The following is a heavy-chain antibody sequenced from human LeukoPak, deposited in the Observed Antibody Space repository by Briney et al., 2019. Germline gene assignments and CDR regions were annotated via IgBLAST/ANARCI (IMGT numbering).Heavy chain of an antibody. Sequence: GGSLRLSCAASGFTFSSYWMSWVRQAPGKGLEWVSYISSGSIIYYADSVKGRFTISRDNAKSSLYLQMNSLRAEDTAVYYCATVRRDGYNNVDYWGQGTLVTVSS. V-gene: IGHV3-48*04. CDR2: ISSGSII. CDR3: ATVRRDGYNNVDY. D-gene: IGHD5-24*01. J-gene: IGHJ4*02. CDR1: GFTFSSYW.